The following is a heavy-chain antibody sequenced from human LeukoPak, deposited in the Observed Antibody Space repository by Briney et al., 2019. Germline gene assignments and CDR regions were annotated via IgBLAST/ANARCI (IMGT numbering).Heavy chain of an antibody. CDR2: ITGDGTTT. CDR1: GLTSSSYG. Sequence: GGSLRLSCEASGLTSSSYGMSWVRQAPGKGLQWVSAITGDGTTTYYADSVKGRFTISRDNSKNMLYLQMSSLRAEDTAVYYCAKMQGYFDYWGQGTLVPVSS. V-gene: IGHV3-23*01. CDR3: AKMQGYFDY. J-gene: IGHJ4*02.